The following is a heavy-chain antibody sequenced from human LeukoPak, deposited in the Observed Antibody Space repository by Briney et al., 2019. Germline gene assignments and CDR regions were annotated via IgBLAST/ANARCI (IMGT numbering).Heavy chain of an antibody. CDR1: GDSVSSGSFY. J-gene: IGHJ3*02. V-gene: IGHV4-30-4*01. Sequence: SETLSLTCTVSGDSVSSGSFYWSWIRQPPGKGLEWVGYIYYTGSIYYNPSLKSRLTISVDTSKNQFSLKLSSVTAADTAVYYCARVGGHTYDSSGYYYGSSAFDIWGQGTMVTVSS. D-gene: IGHD3-22*01. CDR3: ARVGGHTYDSSGYYYGSSAFDI. CDR2: IYYTGSI.